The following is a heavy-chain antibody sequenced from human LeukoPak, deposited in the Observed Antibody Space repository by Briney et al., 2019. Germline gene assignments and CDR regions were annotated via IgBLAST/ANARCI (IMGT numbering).Heavy chain of an antibody. D-gene: IGHD6-13*01. CDR1: GGSISSYY. CDR2: IYTSGST. CDR3: AREYSSSWYISHHYYYYGMDV. Sequence: PSETLSLTCTVSGGSISSYYWSWIRQPAGKGLEWIGRIYTSGSTNYNPSLKSRVTMSVDTSKNQFSLKLSSVTAADTAVYYCAREYSSSWYISHHYYYYGMDVWGQGTTVTVSS. V-gene: IGHV4-4*07. J-gene: IGHJ6*02.